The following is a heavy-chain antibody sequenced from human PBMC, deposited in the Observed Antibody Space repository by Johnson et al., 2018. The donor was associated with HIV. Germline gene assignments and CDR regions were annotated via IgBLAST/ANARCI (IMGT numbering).Heavy chain of an antibody. J-gene: IGHJ3*02. CDR2: IRYDGSKK. Sequence: QVQLVESGGGVVQPGKSLRLSCAASGFTFSSYGMHWVRQAPGKGLDWVSAIRYDGSKKYYADSVMGRFTISRANSKNTLHQQMNSLRAEDTAVYYCAKDRGSPGTPAAFDIWGRGTMVTVSS. D-gene: IGHD1-7*01. CDR3: AKDRGSPGTPAAFDI. CDR1: GFTFSSYG. V-gene: IGHV3-33*06.